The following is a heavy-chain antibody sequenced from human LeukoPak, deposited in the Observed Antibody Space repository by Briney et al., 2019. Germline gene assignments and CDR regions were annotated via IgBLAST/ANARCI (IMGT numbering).Heavy chain of an antibody. CDR3: AKDPDYYDSSGYLDY. CDR2: ISYDGSNK. Sequence: GGSLRLSCAAPGFTFSSYGMHWVRQAPGKGLEWVAVISYDGSNKYYADSVKGRFTISRDNSKNTLYLQMNSLRAEDTAVYYCAKDPDYYDSSGYLDYWGQGTLVTVSS. J-gene: IGHJ4*02. CDR1: GFTFSSYG. V-gene: IGHV3-30*18. D-gene: IGHD3-22*01.